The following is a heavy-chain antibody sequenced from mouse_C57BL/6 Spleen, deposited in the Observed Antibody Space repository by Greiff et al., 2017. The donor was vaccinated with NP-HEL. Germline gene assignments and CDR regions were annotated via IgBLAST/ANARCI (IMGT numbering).Heavy chain of an antibody. J-gene: IGHJ1*03. CDR3: ARSHYYGSSDWYFDV. V-gene: IGHV1-22*01. CDR2: INPNNGGT. Sequence: EVQLQQSGPELVKPGASVKMSCKASGYTFTDYNMHWVKQSHGKSLEWIGYINPNNGGTSYNQKFKGKATLTVNKSSSTAYMELRSLTSEDSAVYYCARSHYYGSSDWYFDVWGTGTTVTVSS. D-gene: IGHD1-1*01. CDR1: GYTFTDYN.